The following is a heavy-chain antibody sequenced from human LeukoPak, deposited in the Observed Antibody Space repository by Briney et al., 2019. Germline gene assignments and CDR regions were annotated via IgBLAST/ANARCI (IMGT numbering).Heavy chain of an antibody. CDR1: DFSVNNNY. D-gene: IGHD3-10*01. Sequence: TGGSLRLSCAASDFSVNNNYMNWVRQAPGKGLEWVSLMDTFGGIYYRDSVKGRFTISRDISKNTLYLQTNTLSAEDTAIYYCAGGSYYGSGGRPGYFDHWGQGILVTVSS. J-gene: IGHJ4*02. CDR3: AGGSYYGSGGRPGYFDH. V-gene: IGHV3-53*01. CDR2: MDTFGGI.